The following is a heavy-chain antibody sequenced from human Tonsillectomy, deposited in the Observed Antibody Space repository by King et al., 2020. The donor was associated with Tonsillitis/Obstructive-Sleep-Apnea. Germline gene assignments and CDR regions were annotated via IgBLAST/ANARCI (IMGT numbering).Heavy chain of an antibody. J-gene: IGHJ3*02. CDR1: GYSFTSYL. CDR2: IYPGDSDT. Sequence: VQLVESGAEVKKPGESLKISCKGFGYSFTSYLIGWVRQMPGKGLEWMGIIYPGDSDTRYSPSFQGQVTISADTSISTAYMQWSSLKSSDTAMYYCARPEPSIKDAFAIWGQGTMVTVSS. D-gene: IGHD1-26*01. CDR3: ARPEPSIKDAFAI. V-gene: IGHV5-51*01.